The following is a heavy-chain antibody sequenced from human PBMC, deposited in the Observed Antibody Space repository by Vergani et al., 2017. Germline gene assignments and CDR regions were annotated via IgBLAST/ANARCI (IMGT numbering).Heavy chain of an antibody. Sequence: EVQLVESGGGLVKRGGSLRLSCAASGFSFSSYSMNWVRQAPGKGLEWVSSISSSSSYIHYSDSLKGRFTISRDNANGSLYLQMNRLKVEDTGVYYCARNRYYLGSWCYPYFYYFCFDVWGQGTAVTVSS. J-gene: IGHJ6*02. CDR3: ARNRYYLGSWCYPYFYYFCFDV. V-gene: IGHV3-21*01. D-gene: IGHD3-10*01. CDR1: GFSFSSYS. CDR2: ISSSSSYI.